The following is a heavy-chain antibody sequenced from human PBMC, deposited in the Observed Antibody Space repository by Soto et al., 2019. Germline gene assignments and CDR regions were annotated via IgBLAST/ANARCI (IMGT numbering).Heavy chain of an antibody. D-gene: IGHD2-21*01. V-gene: IGHV1-8*02. J-gene: IGHJ5*02. CDR2: MNPNTGNI. Sequence: QVELVQSGAEVKKPEASVKVSCQASEDTFTHYDINWVRQATGQGLEWMGWMNPNTGNIDYAHKFQGRLTMTRDTSTRTVYMELSSLRSDDTAVYYCVRRVASGHRSWFDPWGQGTLVTVSS. CDR3: VRRVASGHRSWFDP. CDR1: EDTFTHYD.